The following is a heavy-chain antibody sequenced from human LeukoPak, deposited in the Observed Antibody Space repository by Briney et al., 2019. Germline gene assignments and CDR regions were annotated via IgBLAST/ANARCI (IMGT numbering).Heavy chain of an antibody. CDR2: INPNSGGT. D-gene: IGHD2-2*01. CDR1: GYTFTGYY. J-gene: IGHJ4*02. V-gene: IGHV1-2*02. Sequence: EASVKVSCKASGYTFTGYYMHWVRQAPGQGLEWMGWINPNSGGTNYAQKFQGRVTMTRDTSISTAYMELSRLRSDDTAVYYCARADYIVVVPAYDYWGQGTLVTVSS. CDR3: ARADYIVVVPAYDY.